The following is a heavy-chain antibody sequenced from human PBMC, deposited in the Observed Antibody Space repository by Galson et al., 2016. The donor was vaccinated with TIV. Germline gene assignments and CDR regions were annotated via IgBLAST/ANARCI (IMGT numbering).Heavy chain of an antibody. Sequence: SVKVSCKASGYNFPEFYLHWVRQAPGQGLEWMGWINPKNGDTNYAQKFQGRVTLTSDTSITTAFLDLKWLRPDDTAVYFRARVPGAVAGRVWGQGTLVTVSS. V-gene: IGHV1-2*02. D-gene: IGHD6-19*01. J-gene: IGHJ4*02. CDR1: GYNFPEFY. CDR2: INPKNGDT. CDR3: ARVPGAVAGRV.